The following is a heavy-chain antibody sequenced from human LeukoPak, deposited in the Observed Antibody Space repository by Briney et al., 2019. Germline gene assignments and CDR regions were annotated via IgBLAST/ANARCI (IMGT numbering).Heavy chain of an antibody. J-gene: IGHJ3*02. CDR1: RYTFTRYY. CDR2: INPSGGST. CDR3: ARDKGIAARHDAFDI. V-gene: IGHV1-46*01. D-gene: IGHD6-13*01. Sequence: ASVKVSCKASRYTFTRYYMHWVRQAPGQGREWMGIINPSGGSTSYAQKFQGRVTMTRDMSTSTVYMELSSLRSEDTAVYYCARDKGIAARHDAFDIWGQGTMVTVSP.